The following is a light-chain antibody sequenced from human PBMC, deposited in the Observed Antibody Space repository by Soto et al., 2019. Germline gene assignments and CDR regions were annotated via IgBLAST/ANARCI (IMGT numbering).Light chain of an antibody. J-gene: IGKJ2*01. Sequence: EIVLTQSPATLSLSPGERATLSCRASQSVSSYLAWYQQKPGQAPRLLIYDASNRATGIPARFSGSGSGTDFTLTISTLEPEDFAVYYCQQRSPLTFGQGTMLEIK. CDR3: QQRSPLT. V-gene: IGKV3-11*01. CDR1: QSVSSY. CDR2: DAS.